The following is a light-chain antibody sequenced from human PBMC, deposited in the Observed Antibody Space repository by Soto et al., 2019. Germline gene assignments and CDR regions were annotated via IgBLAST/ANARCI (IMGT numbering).Light chain of an antibody. CDR3: VSWDDSLSAPV. CDR1: NSNIGSNT. V-gene: IGLV1-44*01. CDR2: TNN. J-gene: IGLJ1*01. Sequence: QSVLPQPPSASGTPGQRITISCSVSNSNIGSNTVHWYQLVPGTAPKLLMYTNNQRHSGVPDRFSGSKSGTSASLAISGLQFEDEADYYCVSWDDSLSAPVFGTGTKVTVL.